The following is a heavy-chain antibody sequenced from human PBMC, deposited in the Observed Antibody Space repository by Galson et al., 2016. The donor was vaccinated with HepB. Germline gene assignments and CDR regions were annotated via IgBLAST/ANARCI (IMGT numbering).Heavy chain of an antibody. D-gene: IGHD4-23*01. CDR1: GCSFTSYW. CDR2: IYPGDSDT. V-gene: IGHV5-51*01. J-gene: IGHJ4*02. CDR3: ARHLGATTVASPDLDY. Sequence: QSGAEVKKPGESLKISCKGSGCSFTSYWIAWVRQLPGKGLEWMGIIYPGDSDTRYSPSFKGQGTISADKSLSTAYLQWSSLKASDTAMYLCARHLGATTVASPDLDYWGQGTLVTVPS.